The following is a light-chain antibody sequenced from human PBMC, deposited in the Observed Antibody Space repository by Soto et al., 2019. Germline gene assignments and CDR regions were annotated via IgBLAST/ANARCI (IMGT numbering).Light chain of an antibody. Sequence: EIGCTNYKGSLSLSPGERATLSCRASQSFSSSYLAWYQQKPGQAPRLLIYGASSRATGIPDRFSGTVSGTDFTLTISRLEPEDFAVYYCQQYGILPIPFGQVRLLEIK. CDR2: GAS. V-gene: IGKV3-20*01. CDR3: QQYGILPIP. J-gene: IGKJ5*01. CDR1: QSFSSSY.